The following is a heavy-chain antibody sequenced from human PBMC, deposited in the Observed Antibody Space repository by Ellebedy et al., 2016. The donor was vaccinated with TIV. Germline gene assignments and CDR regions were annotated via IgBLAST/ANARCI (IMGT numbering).Heavy chain of an antibody. V-gene: IGHV3-7*01. CDR2: IRQDGSDM. CDR3: ATDGSYGDYLSPTHAFVM. Sequence: GGSLRLSCAASGFTFTSYWMTWVRQAPGKGLEWVANIRQDGSDMSYVDSVKGRFTISRDNAKDSLYLLMSSLRAEDTAVYYCATDGSYGDYLSPTHAFVMWGQGTLVTVSA. CDR1: GFTFTSYW. J-gene: IGHJ3*02. D-gene: IGHD4-17*01.